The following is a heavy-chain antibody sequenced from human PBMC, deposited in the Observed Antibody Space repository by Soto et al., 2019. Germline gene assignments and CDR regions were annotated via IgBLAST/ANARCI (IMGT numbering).Heavy chain of an antibody. V-gene: IGHV5-51*01. Sequence: GESLKNSCKGSGYSFTSYWIGWVSQMPGKGLEWMGIIYPGDSDTRYSPSFQGQVTISADKSISTAYLQWSSLKASDTAMYYCARQHYDFWSGNLNGAPDAFDIWGQGTMVTVSS. CDR1: GYSFTSYW. J-gene: IGHJ3*02. D-gene: IGHD3-3*01. CDR2: IYPGDSDT. CDR3: ARQHYDFWSGNLNGAPDAFDI.